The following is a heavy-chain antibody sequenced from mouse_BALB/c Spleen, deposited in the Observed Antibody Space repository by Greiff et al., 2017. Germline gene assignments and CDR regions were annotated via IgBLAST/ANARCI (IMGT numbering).Heavy chain of an antibody. D-gene: IGHD1-1*01. CDR3: ARYGFITTPRFAY. V-gene: IGHV3-2*02. CDR1: GYSITSDYA. Sequence: EVKLMESGPGLVKPSQSLSLTCTVTGYSITSDYAWNWIRQFPGNKLEWMGYISYSGSTSYNPSLKSRISITRDTSKNQFFLQLNSVTTEDTATYYCARYGFITTPRFAYWGQGTLVTVSA. CDR2: ISYSGST. J-gene: IGHJ3*01.